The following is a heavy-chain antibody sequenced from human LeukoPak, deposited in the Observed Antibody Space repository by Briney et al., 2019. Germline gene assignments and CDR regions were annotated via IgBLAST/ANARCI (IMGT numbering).Heavy chain of an antibody. CDR3: ARDLSSYFDY. CDR2: IYYTGST. J-gene: IGHJ4*02. D-gene: IGHD3-16*01. CDR1: GGSISSYY. V-gene: IGHV4-59*01. Sequence: ASETLSLTCTVSGGSISSYYWSWIRQPPGRGLEWIGYIYYTGSTNYNPYLKSRVTISVDTSKNQFSLKLSSVTAADTAVYYCARDLSSYFDYWGQGTLVTVSS.